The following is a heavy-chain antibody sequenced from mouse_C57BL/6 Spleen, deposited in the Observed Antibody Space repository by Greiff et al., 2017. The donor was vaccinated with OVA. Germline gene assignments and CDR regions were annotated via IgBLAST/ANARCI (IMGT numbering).Heavy chain of an antibody. CDR1: GYAFSSSW. V-gene: IGHV1-82*01. J-gene: IGHJ4*01. D-gene: IGHD2-2*01. CDR2: IYPGDGDP. Sequence: QVQLQQSGPELVKPGASVKISCKASGYAFSSSWMNWVKQRPGKGLEWIGRIYPGDGDPNYNGKFKGKATLTADKSSSTAYMQLSSLTSEDSAVYFCARSGLRYYAMDYWGQGTSGTVSS. CDR3: ARSGLRYYAMDY.